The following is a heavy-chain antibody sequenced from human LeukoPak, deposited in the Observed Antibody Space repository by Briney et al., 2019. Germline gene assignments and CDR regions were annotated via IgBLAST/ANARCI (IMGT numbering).Heavy chain of an antibody. CDR2: ISSSGSTI. Sequence: GGSLRLSCAASGFTFSSYEMNWVRQGPGKGLEWVSYISSSGSTIYYADSVKGRFTISRDNAKNSLYLHMNSLRPEDTAVYYCARVPRGDWFDPWGQGTLVTVSS. CDR3: ARVPRGDWFDP. CDR1: GFTFSSYE. J-gene: IGHJ5*02. V-gene: IGHV3-48*03.